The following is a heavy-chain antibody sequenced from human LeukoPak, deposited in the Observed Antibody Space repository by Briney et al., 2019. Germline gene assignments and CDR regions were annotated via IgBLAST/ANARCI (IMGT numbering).Heavy chain of an antibody. D-gene: IGHD2-2*01. CDR2: ISGSGGST. CDR3: ATGGDRYCSSTSCYDY. Sequence: GGSLRLSCAASGFTFSSYGMSWVRQAPGKGLEWVSAISGSGGSTYYADSVKGRFTISRDNSKNTLYLQMNSLRAEDTAVYYCATGGDRYCSSTSCYDYWGQGTLVTVSS. CDR1: GFTFSSYG. J-gene: IGHJ4*02. V-gene: IGHV3-23*01.